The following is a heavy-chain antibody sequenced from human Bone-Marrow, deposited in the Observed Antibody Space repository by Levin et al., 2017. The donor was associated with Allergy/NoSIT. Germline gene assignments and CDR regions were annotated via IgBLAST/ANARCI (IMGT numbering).Heavy chain of an antibody. CDR2: IDWDDEK. D-gene: IGHD2-8*01. Sequence: KGSGPTLVKPTQTLTLTCTFSGFSLSTKGMRVSWIRQPPGKALEWLARIDWDDEKFYSPSLKTRLIISKDTSKNQVVLTMTNMDPVDTATFFCARTYCTPGSCSGLSWYFDFWGRGTLVTVTS. CDR1: GFSLSTKGMR. CDR3: ARTYCTPGSCSGLSWYFDF. V-gene: IGHV2-70*04. J-gene: IGHJ2*01.